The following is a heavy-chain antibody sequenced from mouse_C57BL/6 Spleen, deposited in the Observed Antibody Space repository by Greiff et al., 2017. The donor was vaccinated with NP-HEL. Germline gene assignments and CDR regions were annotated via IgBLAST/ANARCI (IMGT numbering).Heavy chain of an antibody. D-gene: IGHD1-1*01. CDR1: GFTFSDYY. J-gene: IGHJ1*03. CDR3: ARVPRHYGSSYWYFDV. CDR2: INYDGSST. Sequence: EVKVEESEGGLVQPGSSMKLSCTASGFTFSDYYMAWVRQVPEKGLEWVANINYDGSSTYYLDSLKSRFIISRDNAKNILYLQMSSLKSEDTATYYCARVPRHYGSSYWYFDVWGTGTTVTVS. V-gene: IGHV5-16*01.